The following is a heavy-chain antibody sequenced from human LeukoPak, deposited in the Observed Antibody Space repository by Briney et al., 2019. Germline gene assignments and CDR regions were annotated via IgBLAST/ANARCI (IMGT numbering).Heavy chain of an antibody. J-gene: IGHJ4*02. CDR1: GGSISSYY. CDR3: ARHSYSGSYYGSWDY. Sequence: PSETLSLTCTVSGGSISSYYWSWIRQPPGKGLEWIGYIYTSGSTNYNPSLKSRVTISVDTSKNQFSLKLSSVTAADTAVYYCARHSYSGSYYGSWDYWGQGTLDTVSS. CDR2: IYTSGST. D-gene: IGHD1-26*01. V-gene: IGHV4-4*09.